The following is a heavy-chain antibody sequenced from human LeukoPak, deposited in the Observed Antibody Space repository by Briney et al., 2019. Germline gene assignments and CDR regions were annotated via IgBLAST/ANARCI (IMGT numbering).Heavy chain of an antibody. CDR2: ISAYNGNT. CDR1: GYTFTSYG. D-gene: IGHD3-9*01. J-gene: IGHJ4*02. V-gene: IGHV1-18*01. CDR3: ASADILTGYYIPPGAYLFDY. Sequence: ASVKVSCKASGYTFTSYGISWVRQAPGQGLEWMGWISAYNGNTNYAQKLQGRVTMTTDTSTSTAYMELRSLRSDDTAVYYCASADILTGYYIPPGAYLFDYWGQGTLVTVSS.